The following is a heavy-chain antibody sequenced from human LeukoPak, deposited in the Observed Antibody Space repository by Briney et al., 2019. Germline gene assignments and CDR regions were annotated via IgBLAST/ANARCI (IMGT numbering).Heavy chain of an antibody. Sequence: GSLRLSCAASGFTFSSYEMNWVRQPPGKGLEWIGSIYHSGSTYYNPSLKSRVTISVDTSKNQFSLKLSSVTAADTAVYYCAAQGSPPDAFDIWGQGTMVTVSS. CDR3: AAQGSPPDAFDI. CDR2: IYHSGST. J-gene: IGHJ3*02. CDR1: GFTFSSYE. D-gene: IGHD3-10*01. V-gene: IGHV4-38-2*01.